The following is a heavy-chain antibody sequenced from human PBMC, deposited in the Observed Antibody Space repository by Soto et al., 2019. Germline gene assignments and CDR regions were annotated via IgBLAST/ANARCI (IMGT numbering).Heavy chain of an antibody. Sequence: QVQLVHSGPEVKKPGASVKVSCKASGYTFSNSGFSWMRQAPGQGLEWMGWISTYNGNTNYAQKIQGRLSMTTDTSTSTAFMELRTLRSDDTAVYYCARDEYNNGRNWLNPWGQGTLVTVTS. V-gene: IGHV1-18*01. J-gene: IGHJ5*02. D-gene: IGHD2-8*01. CDR3: ARDEYNNGRNWLNP. CDR2: ISTYNGNT. CDR1: GYTFSNSG.